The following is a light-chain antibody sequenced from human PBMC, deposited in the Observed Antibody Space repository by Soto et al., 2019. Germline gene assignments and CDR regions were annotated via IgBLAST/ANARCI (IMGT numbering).Light chain of an antibody. CDR3: SSYTSSSTLNYV. J-gene: IGLJ1*01. CDR1: SSDIGAYDY. CDR2: EVN. V-gene: IGLV2-14*01. Sequence: QSALTQPASLSGSPGQSITISCTGTSSDIGAYDYVSWFQQHPGKAPKLMISEVNNRPSGVSNRFSGSKSGTTASLTISGLQAEDEADYYCSSYTSSSTLNYVFGTGTKLTVL.